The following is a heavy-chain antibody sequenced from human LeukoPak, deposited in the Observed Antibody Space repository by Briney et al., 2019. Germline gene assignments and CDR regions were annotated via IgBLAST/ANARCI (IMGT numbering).Heavy chain of an antibody. CDR3: AKSPGGYSGPFGD. V-gene: IGHV3-30*04. J-gene: IGHJ4*02. CDR2: ISYDGSNK. CDR1: GFTFSSYA. Sequence: GGSLRLSCAASGFTFSSYAMHWVRQAPGKGLEWVAVISYDGSNKYYADSVKGRFTISRDNAKNSLYLQMNSLRVEDTAVYYCAKSPGGYSGPFGDWGQGTLVTVSS. D-gene: IGHD5-12*01.